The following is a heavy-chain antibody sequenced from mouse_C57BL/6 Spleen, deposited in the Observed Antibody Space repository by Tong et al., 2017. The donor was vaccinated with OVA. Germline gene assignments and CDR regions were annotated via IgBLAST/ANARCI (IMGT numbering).Heavy chain of an antibody. D-gene: IGHD2-4*01. Sequence: VQLQESGPELVKPGASVKISCKASGYAFSSSWMNWVKQRPGKGLEWIGRIYPGDGDTNYNGKFKGKATLTADKSSSTAYMQLSSLTSEDSAVYFCAIIYYDYDEAYWGQGTLVTVSA. V-gene: IGHV1-82*01. CDR1: GYAFSSSW. CDR3: AIIYYDYDEAY. J-gene: IGHJ3*01. CDR2: IYPGDGDT.